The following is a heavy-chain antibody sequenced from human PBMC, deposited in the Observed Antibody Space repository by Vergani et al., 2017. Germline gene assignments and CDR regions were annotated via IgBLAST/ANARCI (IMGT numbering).Heavy chain of an antibody. J-gene: IGHJ4*02. CDR2: IYYSGST. CDR3: AGKTSAYDILTGYYHTHPFDY. Sequence: QVQLQESGPGLVKPSETLSLTCTVSGGSISSYYWSWIRQPPGNGLEWIGYIYYSGSTNYNPSLKSRVTISVDTSKNQFSLKLSSVTAADTAVYYCAGKTSAYDILTGYYHTHPFDYWGQGTLVTVSS. D-gene: IGHD3-9*01. CDR1: GGSISSYY. V-gene: IGHV4-59*01.